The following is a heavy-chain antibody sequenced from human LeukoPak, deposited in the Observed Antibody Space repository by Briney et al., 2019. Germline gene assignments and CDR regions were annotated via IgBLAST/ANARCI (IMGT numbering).Heavy chain of an antibody. J-gene: IGHJ4*02. Sequence: GGSLRLSCVASGFTFSSYSMNWVRQAPGKGLEWVSSISSSSSYIYYADSVKGRFTISRDNAKNSLYLQMNSLRAEDTAVYYCARQTYYDSSGYYSPYWGQGTLVTVSS. CDR1: GFTFSSYS. D-gene: IGHD3-22*01. CDR3: ARQTYYDSSGYYSPY. V-gene: IGHV3-21*01. CDR2: ISSSSSYI.